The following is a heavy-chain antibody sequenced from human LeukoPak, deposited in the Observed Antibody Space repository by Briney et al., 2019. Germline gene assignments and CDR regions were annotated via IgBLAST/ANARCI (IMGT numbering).Heavy chain of an antibody. CDR3: ARDRGHDYGERGAFDI. CDR2: IIPIFGTA. CDR1: GGTFSSYA. V-gene: IGHV1-69*05. D-gene: IGHD4-17*01. J-gene: IGHJ3*02. Sequence: SVKVSCKASGGTFSSYAISWVRQAPGQGLQWMGGIIPIFGTANYAQKFQGRVTITTDESTSTAYMELSSLRSEDTAVYYCARDRGHDYGERGAFDIWGQGTMVTVSS.